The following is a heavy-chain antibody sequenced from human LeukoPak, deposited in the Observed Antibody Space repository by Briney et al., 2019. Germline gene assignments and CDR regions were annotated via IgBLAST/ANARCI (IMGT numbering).Heavy chain of an antibody. CDR1: GFTFSSYL. Sequence: GGSLRLSCAASGFTFSSYLMSWVRQAPGKGLEWVANIKQDGSEKYYVDSVNGRFTISRDNAKKSLYLQMNSLRAEDTAVYYCARDNRVVVPAAIDYYYMDVWGKGTTVTVSS. J-gene: IGHJ6*03. CDR2: IKQDGSEK. CDR3: ARDNRVVVPAAIDYYYMDV. D-gene: IGHD2-2*01. V-gene: IGHV3-7*01.